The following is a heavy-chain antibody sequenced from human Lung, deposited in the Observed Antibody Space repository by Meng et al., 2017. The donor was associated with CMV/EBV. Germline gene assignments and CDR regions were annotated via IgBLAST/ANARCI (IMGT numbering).Heavy chain of an antibody. CDR1: GSIFSTYG. D-gene: IGHD2-8*01. Sequence: GGSLRLXCAASGSIFSTYGMNWVRQAPGKGLEWVAIIQEDGSYTNYADSVKGRFTISRDNYKNTLYFQMNSLRADDTAEYYCAKIYLTNTLCYETPGIDYWGQGTLVTVSS. J-gene: IGHJ4*02. CDR3: AKIYLTNTLCYETPGIDY. V-gene: IGHV3-30*02. CDR2: IQEDGSYT.